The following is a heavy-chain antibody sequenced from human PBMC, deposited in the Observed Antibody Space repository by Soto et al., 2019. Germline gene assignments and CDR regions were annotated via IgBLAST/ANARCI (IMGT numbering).Heavy chain of an antibody. D-gene: IGHD4-17*01. Sequence: QDQLVQSGAEVKKPGSSVKVSCKASGGTFSSHTFSWVRQAPGQGLEWMGRIIPALGTATYAQQFQGRVTITADESATTVYMELNSLRSDDTAVYYCARPDFGDYWYFDLWGRGTLVTVSS. J-gene: IGHJ2*01. CDR3: ARPDFGDYWYFDL. V-gene: IGHV1-69*08. CDR1: GGTFSSHT. CDR2: IIPALGTA.